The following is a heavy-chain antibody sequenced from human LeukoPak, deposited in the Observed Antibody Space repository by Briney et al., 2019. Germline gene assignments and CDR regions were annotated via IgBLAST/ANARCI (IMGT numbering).Heavy chain of an antibody. J-gene: IGHJ5*02. CDR1: GFTFSSYG. CDR2: ISYDGSNK. CDR3: ARGLPLEWLLSVYLNWFDP. D-gene: IGHD3-3*01. Sequence: GGSLRLSCAASGFTFSSYGMHWVRQAPGKGLEWVAVISYDGSNKYYADSVKGRFTISRDNSKNTLYLQMNSLRAEDTAVYYCARGLPLEWLLSVYLNWFDPWGQGTLVTVSS. V-gene: IGHV3-30*03.